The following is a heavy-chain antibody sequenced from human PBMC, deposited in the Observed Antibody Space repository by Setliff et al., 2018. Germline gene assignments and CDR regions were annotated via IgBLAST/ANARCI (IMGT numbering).Heavy chain of an antibody. V-gene: IGHV1-18*01. CDR1: GYTFRSYG. CDR3: ARVRDCSGGICHRGFHHYMDV. J-gene: IGHJ6*03. CDR2: ISAYNGFI. Sequence: ASVKVSCKASGYTFRSYGISWVRQAPGQGLEWMGWISAYNGFIVYAQKFQGRVTMTTDTSTNTAYMELRSLRSDDTAVYYCARVRDCSGGICHRGFHHYMDVWGKGTTVTVSS. D-gene: IGHD2-15*01.